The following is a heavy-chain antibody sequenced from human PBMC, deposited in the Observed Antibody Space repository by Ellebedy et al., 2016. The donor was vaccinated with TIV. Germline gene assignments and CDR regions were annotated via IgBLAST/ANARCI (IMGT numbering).Heavy chain of an antibody. CDR3: AKVRLLWFGEFHPGGDAFDI. Sequence: GESLKISCAASGFTFSSYAMSWVRQAPGKGLEWVSAISGSGGSTYYADSVKGRFTISRDNSKNTLYLQMNSLRAEDTAVYYCAKVRLLWFGEFHPGGDAFDIWGQGTMVTVSS. CDR1: GFTFSSYA. J-gene: IGHJ3*02. D-gene: IGHD3-10*01. CDR2: ISGSGGST. V-gene: IGHV3-23*01.